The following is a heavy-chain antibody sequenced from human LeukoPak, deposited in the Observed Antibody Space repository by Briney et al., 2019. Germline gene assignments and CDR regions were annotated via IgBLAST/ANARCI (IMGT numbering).Heavy chain of an antibody. CDR1: GGTFSSYA. D-gene: IGHD5-12*01. J-gene: IGHJ4*02. CDR3: ASREYSGCEEFDY. V-gene: IGHV1-69*13. Sequence: ASVKVSCKASGGTFSSYAISWVRQAPGQGLEWMGGIIPIFGTANYAQKFQGRVTITADESTSTAYMELSSLRSEDTAVYYCASREYSGCEEFDYWGQGTLVTVSS. CDR2: IIPIFGTA.